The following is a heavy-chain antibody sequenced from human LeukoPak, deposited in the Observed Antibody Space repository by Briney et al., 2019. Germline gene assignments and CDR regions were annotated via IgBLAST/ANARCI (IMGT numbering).Heavy chain of an antibody. CDR3: ARDLYQWLPSTRPRDYYYYMDV. D-gene: IGHD6-19*01. V-gene: IGHV1-2*02. Sequence: ASVKVSCKASGYTFTGYYIHWVRQAPGQGLEDMGWINPNSGGTNYAQKFQGRVTMTRDTSISTAYMELSRLRSDDTAVYYCARDLYQWLPSTRPRDYYYYMDVWGEGTTVTVSS. J-gene: IGHJ6*03. CDR1: GYTFTGYY. CDR2: INPNSGGT.